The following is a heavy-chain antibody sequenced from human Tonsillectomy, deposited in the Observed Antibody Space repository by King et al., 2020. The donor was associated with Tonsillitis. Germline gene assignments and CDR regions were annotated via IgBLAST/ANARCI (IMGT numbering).Heavy chain of an antibody. D-gene: IGHD3-3*01. V-gene: IGHV3-30*18. Sequence: VQLVESGGGVVQPGRSLRLSCAASGFTFSSYGMHWIRQAPGKGLEWVALISHEGDIKYYADSVQGRLTISRDDSKSTVYLQMNSLRVEDTAVYYCAKEIGLYNFWSGYFDCWGQGTLVTVSS. CDR1: GFTFSSYG. J-gene: IGHJ4*02. CDR2: ISHEGDIK. CDR3: AKEIGLYNFWSGYFDC.